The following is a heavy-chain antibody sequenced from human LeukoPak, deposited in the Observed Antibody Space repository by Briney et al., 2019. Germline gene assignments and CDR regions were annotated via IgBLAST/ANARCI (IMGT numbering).Heavy chain of an antibody. CDR2: IKQDGSEK. CDR1: GFTCSSDW. CDR3: ARDYYYMDV. V-gene: IGHV3-7*01. Sequence: GGSLILSCAASGFTCSSDWMSWVRQAPGKGLEWVANIKQDGSEKYYVDSVKGRFTISRDNAKNSLYLQMNSLRAEDTAVYYCARDYYYMDVWGKGTTVTVSS. J-gene: IGHJ6*03.